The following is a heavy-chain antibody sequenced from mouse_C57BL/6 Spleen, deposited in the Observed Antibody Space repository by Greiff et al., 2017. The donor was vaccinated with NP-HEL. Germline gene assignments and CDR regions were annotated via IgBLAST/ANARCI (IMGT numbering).Heavy chain of an antibody. CDR2: ISSGGDYI. J-gene: IGHJ3*01. CDR1: GFTFSSYA. V-gene: IGHV5-9-1*02. CDR3: TREAEYDGGGWFAY. D-gene: IGHD2-14*01. Sequence: EVHLVESGEGLVKPGGSLKLSCAASGFTFSSYAMSWVRQTPEKRLEWVAYISSGGDYIYYADTVKGRFTISRDNARNTLYLQMSSLKSEDTAMYYCTREAEYDGGGWFAYWGQGTLVTVSA.